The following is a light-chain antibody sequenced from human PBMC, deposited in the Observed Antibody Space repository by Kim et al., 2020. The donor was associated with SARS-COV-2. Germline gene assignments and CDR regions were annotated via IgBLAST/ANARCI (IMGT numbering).Light chain of an antibody. CDR2: DDS. V-gene: IGLV3-21*03. Sequence: APGKTARITWGGNNIGSKSVYGYQQKSGQAPVLVVFDDSDRPSGIPERFSGSRSGNTATLTVIRVEAGDEADYYCQVWDTNSDHVVFGGGTQLTVL. J-gene: IGLJ2*01. CDR1: NIGSKS. CDR3: QVWDTNSDHVV.